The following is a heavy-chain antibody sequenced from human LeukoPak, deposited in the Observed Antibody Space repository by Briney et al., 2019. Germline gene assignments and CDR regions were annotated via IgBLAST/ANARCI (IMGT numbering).Heavy chain of an antibody. Sequence: PGGSLRLSCAASGFTFSNAWMSWVRQAPGKGLEWVSAISGSGGSTYYVDSVKGRFTISRDNSKNTLYLQMNSLRAEDTAVYYCATSPNDYGPLYYFDYWGQGTLVTVSS. J-gene: IGHJ4*02. CDR3: ATSPNDYGPLYYFDY. CDR2: ISGSGGST. V-gene: IGHV3-23*01. D-gene: IGHD4-17*01. CDR1: GFTFSNAW.